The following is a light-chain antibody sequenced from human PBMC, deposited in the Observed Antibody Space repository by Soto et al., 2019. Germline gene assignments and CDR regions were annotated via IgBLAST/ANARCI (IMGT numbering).Light chain of an antibody. J-gene: IGKJ1*01. CDR2: GAS. V-gene: IGKV3-20*01. Sequence: IVLTQSPGTLSLSPGERATLSCRASQSLISNYLAWYQQKPGQAPRLLISGASNRAAGVPDRFSGSGSGTDFTLTISRLEPEDFAVYYCQQYVDSTRTFGQGTKVEIK. CDR1: QSLISNY. CDR3: QQYVDSTRT.